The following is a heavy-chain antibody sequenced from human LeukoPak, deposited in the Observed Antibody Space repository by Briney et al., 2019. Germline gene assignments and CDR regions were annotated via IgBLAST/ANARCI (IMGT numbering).Heavy chain of an antibody. CDR1: GFTFSSYS. V-gene: IGHV3-21*01. J-gene: IGHJ4*02. CDR3: VSSTADYPFLYYFDS. D-gene: IGHD5-12*01. Sequence: AGGSLRLSCAASGFTFSSYSMNWVRQAPGKGLEWVSSISSSSSYIYYADSVKGRFTISRDNAKNSLYLQMNSLRAEDTAVYYCVSSTADYPFLYYFDSWGQGTLVTVSS. CDR2: ISSSSSYI.